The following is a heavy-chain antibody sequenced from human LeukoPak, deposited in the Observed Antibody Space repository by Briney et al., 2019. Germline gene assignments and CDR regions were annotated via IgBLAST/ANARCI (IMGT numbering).Heavy chain of an antibody. CDR2: ISGSGGST. J-gene: IGHJ4*02. D-gene: IGHD6-13*01. Sequence: GGSLRLTCAASGFTFSSYAMSWVRQAPGKGLEWVSAISGSGGSTYYADSVKGRFTISRDNSKNTLYLQMNSLRAEDTAVYYCAKVRIIAAAGTFDYWGQGTLVTVSP. V-gene: IGHV3-23*01. CDR3: AKVRIIAAAGTFDY. CDR1: GFTFSSYA.